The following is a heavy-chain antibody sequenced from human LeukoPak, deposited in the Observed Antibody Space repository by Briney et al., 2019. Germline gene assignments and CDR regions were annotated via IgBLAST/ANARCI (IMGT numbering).Heavy chain of an antibody. CDR3: ARDPSGYFNY. V-gene: IGHV4-61*01. J-gene: IGHJ4*02. CDR1: GGSVSSGNYY. D-gene: IGHD3-22*01. CDR2: IYYSGST. Sequence: SETLSLTCTVSGGSVSSGNYYWSWLRQPPGKGLEWIGYIYYSGSTNYNPSLKSRVTISVDTSKNQFSLKLSSVTAADTAVYYCARDPSGYFNYWGQGTLATVSS.